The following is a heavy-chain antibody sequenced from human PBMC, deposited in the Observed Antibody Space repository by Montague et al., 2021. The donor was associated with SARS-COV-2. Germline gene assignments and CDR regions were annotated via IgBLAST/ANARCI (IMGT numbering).Heavy chain of an antibody. Sequence: SETLSLTCAVYGGSFSDYYWTWIRQSPGEGLEWIGQINYGGSTKYNPSLKSRVTISIDTSKNQFSLKLTSVTAADTAVYYCARGASGYWGKGTLVTVSS. J-gene: IGHJ4*02. CDR3: ARGASGY. V-gene: IGHV4-34*01. CDR1: GGSFSDYY. D-gene: IGHD1-1*01. CDR2: INYGGST.